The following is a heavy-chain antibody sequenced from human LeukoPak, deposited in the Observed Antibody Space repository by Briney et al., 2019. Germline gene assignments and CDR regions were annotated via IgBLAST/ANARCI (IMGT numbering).Heavy chain of an antibody. CDR2: IYYSGST. V-gene: IGHV4-59*08. CDR1: GGSISSYY. D-gene: IGHD3-22*01. CDR3: ARRSYYDSSGFIT. Sequence: PSETLSLTCTVSGGSISSYYWSWIRQPPGKGLERIGYIYYSGSTNYNPSLKSRVTISVDASKNQFSLKLSSVTAADTAVYYCARRSYYDSSGFITWGQGTLVTVSS. J-gene: IGHJ4*02.